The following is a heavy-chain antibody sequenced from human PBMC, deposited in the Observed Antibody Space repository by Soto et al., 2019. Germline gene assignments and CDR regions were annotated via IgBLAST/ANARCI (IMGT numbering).Heavy chain of an antibody. V-gene: IGHV3-23*01. J-gene: IGHJ4*02. D-gene: IGHD6-25*01. Sequence: EEQLLESGGGLVQPGGSLRLSCAATGFNFGSYAMGWVRQAPGKGLEWVSGVSGSGSSPYYADSVKGRLTISKDKSKNTLYLDLNNLRSEDTAVYFCVKGKESGYRGALDSWGQGPMVTVSS. CDR1: GFNFGSYA. CDR2: VSGSGSSP. CDR3: VKGKESGYRGALDS.